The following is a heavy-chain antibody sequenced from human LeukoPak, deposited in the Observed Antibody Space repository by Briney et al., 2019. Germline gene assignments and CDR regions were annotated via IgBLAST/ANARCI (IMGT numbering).Heavy chain of an antibody. Sequence: PGGSLRLSCAASGFTFSDFYMTWIRQAPGKGLEWVSYITSAGSTYYADSVKGRFTISRDNAKNSLYLQMNSLRAEDTAVYYCASLFGSGPNRFDPWGQGTLVTVSS. J-gene: IGHJ5*02. CDR2: ITSAGST. CDR1: GFTFSDFY. D-gene: IGHD3-10*01. V-gene: IGHV3-11*04. CDR3: ASLFGSGPNRFDP.